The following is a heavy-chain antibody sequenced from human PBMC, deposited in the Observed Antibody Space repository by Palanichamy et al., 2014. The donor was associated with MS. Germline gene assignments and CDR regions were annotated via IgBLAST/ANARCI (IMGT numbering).Heavy chain of an antibody. CDR3: AKDPLPTRRTTITWFFDY. D-gene: IGHD5-24*01. J-gene: IGHJ4*02. Sequence: QVHLVESGGGVVQPGGSLRLSCAASGFTFSTYGMHWVRQAPGKGLEWVTFIRYDGNNKYYADSVKGRFTISRDNSKNTLYLQMNSLSTEDTAVYYCAKDPLPTRRTTITWFFDYWGQGTLVTVSS. CDR1: GFTFSTYG. V-gene: IGHV3-30*02. CDR2: IRYDGNNK.